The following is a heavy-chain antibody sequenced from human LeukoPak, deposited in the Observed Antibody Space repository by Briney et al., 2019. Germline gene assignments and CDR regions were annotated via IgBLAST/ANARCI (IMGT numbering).Heavy chain of an antibody. CDR3: AKDKSGDWNHGSLVYFDY. CDR1: GFTFSSYG. J-gene: IGHJ4*02. CDR2: IWYDGSNK. V-gene: IGHV3-33*06. D-gene: IGHD1-14*01. Sequence: GGSLRLSCAASGFTFSSYGMHWVRQAPGKGLEWVAVIWYDGSNKYYADSVKGRFTISRDNSKNTLYLQMNSLRAEDTAVYYCAKDKSGDWNHGSLVYFDYWGQGTLVTVSS.